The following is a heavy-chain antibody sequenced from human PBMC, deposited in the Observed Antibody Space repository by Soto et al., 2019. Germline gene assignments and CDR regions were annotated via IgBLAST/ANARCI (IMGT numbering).Heavy chain of an antibody. Sequence: QAQLVESGGGVVQPGRSLRLSCAASGFTFSSYAMHWVRQAPGKGLEWVAVISYDGSNKYYADSVKGRFTISRDNSKNTLYLQMNSLRAEDTAVYYCARDPEQLVRWYYYGMDVWGQGTTVTVSS. CDR2: ISYDGSNK. CDR3: ARDPEQLVRWYYYGMDV. CDR1: GFTFSSYA. J-gene: IGHJ6*02. V-gene: IGHV3-30-3*01. D-gene: IGHD6-13*01.